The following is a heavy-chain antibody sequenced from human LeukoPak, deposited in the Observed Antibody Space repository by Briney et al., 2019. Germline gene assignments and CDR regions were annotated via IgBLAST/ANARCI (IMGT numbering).Heavy chain of an antibody. J-gene: IGHJ4*02. CDR2: INSDGSST. V-gene: IGHV3-74*01. CDR3: ARDQRYCSSSSCPWEPFDY. D-gene: IGHD2-2*01. Sequence: QAGGSLRLSCAASGFTFSSYWMHWVRQAPGKGLVWVSRINSDGSSTNYADSVKGRFTISRDNAKNTLYLQMNSLRAEDTAVYYCARDQRYCSSSSCPWEPFDYWGQGTLVTVSS. CDR1: GFTFSSYW.